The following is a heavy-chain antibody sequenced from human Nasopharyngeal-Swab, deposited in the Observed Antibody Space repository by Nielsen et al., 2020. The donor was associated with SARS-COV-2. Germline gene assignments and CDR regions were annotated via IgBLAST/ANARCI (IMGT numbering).Heavy chain of an antibody. CDR3: ARDPHVDTAMDPGYYGMDV. D-gene: IGHD5-18*01. CDR2: IWYDGSNK. Sequence: GGSLRLSCAASGFTFSSYGMHWVRQAPGKGLEWVAVIWYDGSNKYYADSVKGRFTISRDNSKNTLYVQTNSLRAEDTAVYYCARDPHVDTAMDPGYYGMDVWGQGTTVTVSS. CDR1: GFTFSSYG. V-gene: IGHV3-33*01. J-gene: IGHJ6*02.